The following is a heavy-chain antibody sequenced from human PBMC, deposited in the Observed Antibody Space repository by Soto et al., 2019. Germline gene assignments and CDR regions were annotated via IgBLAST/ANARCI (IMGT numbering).Heavy chain of an antibody. D-gene: IGHD5-18*01. CDR3: ARGYSYGPNWESDALDI. Sequence: QVQLVESGGGVVQPGRSLRLSCAGSGFSFSIYAMHWVRQAPGKGLEWGAVISYHGSTEYYGDSVKGRFTISRDNSKNTLYLQMYSLRPEDTAIYYCARGYSYGPNWESDALDIWGQGAMVTVSS. V-gene: IGHV3-30-3*01. J-gene: IGHJ3*02. CDR1: GFSFSIYA. CDR2: ISYHGSTE.